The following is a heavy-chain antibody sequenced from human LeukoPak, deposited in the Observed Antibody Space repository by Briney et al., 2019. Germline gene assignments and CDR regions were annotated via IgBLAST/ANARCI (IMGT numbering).Heavy chain of an antibody. D-gene: IGHD3-10*01. CDR2: ISSSSSYM. J-gene: IGHJ4*02. V-gene: IGHV3-21*01. Sequence: GGSLRLSCAASGFAFSRHSMTWVRQAPGKGLEWVSSISSSSSYMYYADSVKGRFTISRDNAKNSLYLQMNSLRAEDTAVYYCAKGDYGSGSYFPFDYWGQGTLVTVSS. CDR3: AKGDYGSGSYFPFDY. CDR1: GFAFSRHS.